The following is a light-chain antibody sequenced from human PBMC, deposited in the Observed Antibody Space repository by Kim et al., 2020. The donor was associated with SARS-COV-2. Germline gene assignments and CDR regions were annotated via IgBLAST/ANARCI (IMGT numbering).Light chain of an antibody. V-gene: IGKV1-5*03. CDR2: QAS. CDR3: LQYNSYSTYT. CDR1: QTINNW. J-gene: IGKJ2*01. Sequence: ASVGDSVTISCRASQTINNWLAWYQQKPGKVPKVLIYQASSLESGVPSRFSGSGSGTKFTLTINSLQPDDSATYYCLQYNSYSTYTFGQGTKLEI.